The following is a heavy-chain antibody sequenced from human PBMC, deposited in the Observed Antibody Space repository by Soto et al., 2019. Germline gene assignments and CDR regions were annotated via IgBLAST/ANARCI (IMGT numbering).Heavy chain of an antibody. J-gene: IGHJ4*02. CDR2: INAANGNT. D-gene: IGHD2-15*01. CDR3: ARVSFETSGDADY. CDR1: GYIFSTYT. Sequence: ASVKVSCKASGYIFSTYTMHWVRQAPGQRLEWMGWINAANGNTKYSQNFQGRVTISRDTSASTAYLELSSLRSEDTAVYYCARVSFETSGDADYWGQGTLVTVS. V-gene: IGHV1-3*01.